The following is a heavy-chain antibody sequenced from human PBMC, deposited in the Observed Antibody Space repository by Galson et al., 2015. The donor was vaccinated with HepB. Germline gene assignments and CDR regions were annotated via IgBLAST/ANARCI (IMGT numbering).Heavy chain of an antibody. Sequence: SVKVSCKASGYTFTSYGISWVRQAPGQGLEWMGWISAYNGNTNYAQKLQGRVTMTTDTSTSTAYMELRSLRSDDTAVYYCARDAPYTNQLRPYYYYYGMDVWGQGTTVTVSS. CDR3: ARDAPYTNQLRPYYYYYGMDV. J-gene: IGHJ6*02. V-gene: IGHV1-18*04. CDR2: ISAYNGNT. D-gene: IGHD2-2*01. CDR1: GYTFTSYG.